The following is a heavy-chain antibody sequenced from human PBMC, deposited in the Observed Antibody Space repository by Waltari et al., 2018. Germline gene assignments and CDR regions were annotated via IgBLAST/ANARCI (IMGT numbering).Heavy chain of an antibody. V-gene: IGHV4-34*02. CDR2: NNLAEIT. J-gene: IGHJ1*01. CDR3: VTGPRDKWVGRYSGEFFHH. D-gene: IGHD6-19*01. CDR1: GVSLRDYY. Sequence: QVQLQQWGAGLLRPSETLSLTCAVYGVSLRDYYWTWIRQPLGKGLEWIGENNLAEITYYNPSLEGRVSIVLDKSKNQFSLHLLSVTAADTALYYCVTGPRDKWVGRYSGEFFHHWGPGTLVTVSS.